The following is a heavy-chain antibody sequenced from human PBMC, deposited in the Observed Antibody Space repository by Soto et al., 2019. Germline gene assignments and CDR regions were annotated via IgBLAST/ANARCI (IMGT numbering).Heavy chain of an antibody. CDR3: AKDFLPHYYYYGMDV. CDR1: GFTFDDYT. Sequence: HPGGSLRLSCAASGFTFDDYTMHWVRQAPGKGLEWVSLISWDGGSTYYADSVKGRFTISRDNSKNSLYLQMNSLRTEDTALYYCAKDFLPHYYYYGMDVWGQGTTVTVS. D-gene: IGHD2-2*01. V-gene: IGHV3-43*01. J-gene: IGHJ6*02. CDR2: ISWDGGST.